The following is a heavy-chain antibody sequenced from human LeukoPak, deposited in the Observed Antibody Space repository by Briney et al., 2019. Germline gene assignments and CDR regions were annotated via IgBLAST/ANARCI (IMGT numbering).Heavy chain of an antibody. Sequence: PSETLSLTCSVSGGSISSGSISGYHWSWIRQPPGKGLELIAYMHYSGTTHYNPSLKSRVSISVDTSRKQISLELTSVTAADTAVYYCARVGVRGVIMTPHWFDPWGQGTLVTVSS. D-gene: IGHD3-10*01. CDR2: MHYSGTT. V-gene: IGHV4-61*08. CDR1: GGSISSGSISGYH. J-gene: IGHJ5*02. CDR3: ARVGVRGVIMTPHWFDP.